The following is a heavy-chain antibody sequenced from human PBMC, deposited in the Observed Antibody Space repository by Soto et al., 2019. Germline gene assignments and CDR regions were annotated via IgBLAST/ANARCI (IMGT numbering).Heavy chain of an antibody. CDR3: AREGPYKPAAYDSSGYYFMEA. D-gene: IGHD3-22*01. CDR2: IIPIFGTA. CDR1: GGPFSNCV. Sequence: QVQLVQSGAEVKKPGSSVKVSCKASGGPFSNCVISWLRQAPGQGLEWMGGIIPIFGTANYAQKFQGRVTITADEPTSTGCMEQSRLRAEETAVYHCAREGPYKPAAYDSSGYYFMEAWGQGTTVTVSS. J-gene: IGHJ6*02. V-gene: IGHV1-69*19.